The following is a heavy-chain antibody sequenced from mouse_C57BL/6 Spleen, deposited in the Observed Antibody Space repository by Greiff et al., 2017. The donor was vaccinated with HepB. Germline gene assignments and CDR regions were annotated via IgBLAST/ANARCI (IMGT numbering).Heavy chain of an antibody. Sequence: QVQLKQPGAELVKPGASVKVSCKASGYTFTSYWMHWVKQRPGQGLEWIGRIHPSDSDTNYNQKFKGKATLTVDKSSSTAYMKLSSLTSEDSAVSYCAIEDYYGSSYAMDYWGQGTSVTVSS. CDR1: GYTFTSYW. V-gene: IGHV1-74*01. D-gene: IGHD1-1*01. CDR2: IHPSDSDT. CDR3: AIEDYYGSSYAMDY. J-gene: IGHJ4*01.